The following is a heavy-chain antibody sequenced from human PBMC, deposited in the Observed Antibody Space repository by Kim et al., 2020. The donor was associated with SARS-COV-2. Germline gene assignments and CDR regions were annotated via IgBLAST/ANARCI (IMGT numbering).Heavy chain of an antibody. CDR1: GGSISSGGYY. D-gene: IGHD2-2*01. J-gene: IGHJ4*02. Sequence: SETLSLTCTVSGGSISSGGYYWSWIRQHPGKGLEWIGYIYYSGSTYYNPSLKSRVTISVDTSKNQFSLKLSSVTAADTAVYYCERAPGRYCSSTSCYPTYFDYWGQGTLVTVSS. CDR3: ERAPGRYCSSTSCYPTYFDY. CDR2: IYYSGST. V-gene: IGHV4-31*03.